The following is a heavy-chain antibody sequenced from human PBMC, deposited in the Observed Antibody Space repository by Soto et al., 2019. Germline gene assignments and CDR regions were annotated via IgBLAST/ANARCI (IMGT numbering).Heavy chain of an antibody. Sequence: GGSLRLSCAASGFTFSSYSMNWARQAPGKGLEWVSSISSSSGHIYYADSLKGRFTISRDNAKNSLYLQMNSLRAEDTAVYYCTRHWLATREFDYWGQGTLVTVSS. CDR1: GFTFSSYS. V-gene: IGHV3-21*01. D-gene: IGHD1-26*01. J-gene: IGHJ4*02. CDR3: TRHWLATREFDY. CDR2: ISSSSGHI.